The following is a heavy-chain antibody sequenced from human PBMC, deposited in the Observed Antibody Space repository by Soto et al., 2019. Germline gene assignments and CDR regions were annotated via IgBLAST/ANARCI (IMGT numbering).Heavy chain of an antibody. J-gene: IGHJ4*02. Sequence: PGGSLRLSCDASGCSFSAYWMSWVRHAPGKGLEWVARIRSKAKSFATGYADSVKGRFTISRDDSENTAYLQMNSLKTDDTAMYYRSTLAEWGSDLGDRVPGALDTVSS. V-gene: IGHV3-73*01. CDR2: IRSKAKSFAT. CDR3: STLAEWGSDLGD. D-gene: IGHD3-16*01. CDR1: GCSFSAYW.